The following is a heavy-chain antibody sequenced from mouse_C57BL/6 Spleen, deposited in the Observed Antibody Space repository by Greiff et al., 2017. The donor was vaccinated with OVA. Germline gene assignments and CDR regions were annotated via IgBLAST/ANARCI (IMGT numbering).Heavy chain of an antibody. CDR3: ASQTAQAFAY. CDR1: GYSITSGYY. D-gene: IGHD3-2*02. V-gene: IGHV3-6*01. CDR2: IRYDGST. J-gene: IGHJ3*01. Sequence: EVKLMESGPGLVKPSQSLSLTCSVTGYSITSGYYWYWIRQFPGNLLEWMGYIRYDGSTNYNPSFKNRISITRDTSENQFFLKLNSVTTEDTATYYCASQTAQAFAYWGQGTLVTVSA.